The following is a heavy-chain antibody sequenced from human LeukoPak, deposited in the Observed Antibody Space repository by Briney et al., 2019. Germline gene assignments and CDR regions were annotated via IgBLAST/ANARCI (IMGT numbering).Heavy chain of an antibody. V-gene: IGHV4-61*02. CDR2: IYTSGST. Sequence: PSETLSLTCTVSGGSISSGSYYWSWIRQPAGKGLEWIGRIYTSGSTNYNPSLKSRVTISVDTSKNQFSLKLSSVTAADTAVYYCASWNYYGSGMGVAFDIWGQGTMVTVSS. CDR1: GGSISSGSYY. D-gene: IGHD3-10*01. CDR3: ASWNYYGSGMGVAFDI. J-gene: IGHJ3*02.